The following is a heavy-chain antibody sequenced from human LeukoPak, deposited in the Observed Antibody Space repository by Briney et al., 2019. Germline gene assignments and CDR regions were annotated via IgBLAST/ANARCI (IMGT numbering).Heavy chain of an antibody. Sequence: PGGSLRLSCAASGFTVSSNYMSWVRQAPGKGLEWVSVIYSGGSTYYADSVKGRFTISRDNSKNTLYLQMNSLRAEDTAVYYCARASYYDSSGYYAGLYFDYWGQGTLVTVSS. D-gene: IGHD3-22*01. J-gene: IGHJ4*02. V-gene: IGHV3-66*01. CDR2: IYSGGST. CDR1: GFTVSSNY. CDR3: ARASYYDSSGYYAGLYFDY.